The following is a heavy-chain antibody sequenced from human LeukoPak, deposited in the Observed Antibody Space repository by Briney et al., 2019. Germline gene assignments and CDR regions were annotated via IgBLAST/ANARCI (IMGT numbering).Heavy chain of an antibody. CDR3: AKNIAAAGSLPDY. V-gene: IGHV3-23*01. J-gene: IGHJ4*02. CDR2: ISGSGGST. Sequence: GKSLRLSCAASGFTFSSYAMSWVRQAPGKGLEWVSAISGSGGSTYYADSVKGRFTISRDNSKNTLYLQMNSLRAEDTAVYYCAKNIAAAGSLPDYWGQGTLVTVSS. D-gene: IGHD6-13*01. CDR1: GFTFSSYA.